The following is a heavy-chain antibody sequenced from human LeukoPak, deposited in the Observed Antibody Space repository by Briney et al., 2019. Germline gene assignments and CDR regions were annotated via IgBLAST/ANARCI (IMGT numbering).Heavy chain of an antibody. V-gene: IGHV3-48*03. Sequence: GGSLRLSCAASGFTFNNYEMNWVRQAPGKGLEWVSYISRSGSTIYYAESVKGRFTISRDNAKNSLYLQMNSLRAEETAVYYCARPKSNYYDSGGSYHSYGLDVWGQGTTVTVSS. CDR2: ISRSGSTI. CDR3: ARPKSNYYDSGGSYHSYGLDV. D-gene: IGHD3-22*01. J-gene: IGHJ6*02. CDR1: GFTFNNYE.